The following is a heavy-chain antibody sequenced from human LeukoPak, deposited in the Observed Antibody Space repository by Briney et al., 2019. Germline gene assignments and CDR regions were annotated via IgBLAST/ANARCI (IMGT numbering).Heavy chain of an antibody. J-gene: IGHJ4*02. CDR2: IYYSGST. D-gene: IGHD3-22*01. V-gene: IGHV4-59*01. Sequence: PSETLSLTCTVSGGSISSYYWSWIRQPPGKGLEWIGYIYYSGSTNYNPSLKSRVTIPVDTSKNQFSLKLSSVTAADTAVYYCASTPYYYDSSGYPLHGWGQGTLVTVSS. CDR3: ASTPYYYDSSGYPLHG. CDR1: GGSISSYY.